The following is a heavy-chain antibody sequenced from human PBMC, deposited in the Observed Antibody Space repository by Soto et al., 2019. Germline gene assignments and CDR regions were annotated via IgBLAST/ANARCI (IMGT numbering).Heavy chain of an antibody. J-gene: IGHJ6*02. V-gene: IGHV3-33*01. D-gene: IGHD6-19*01. CDR2: IWYDGSNK. CDR3: ARDDNMGAVAGSQYYYYGMDV. Sequence: GGSLRLSCAASGFTFSSYGMHWVRQAPGKGLEWVAVIWYDGSNKYYADSVKGRFTISRDNSKNTLYLQMNSLRAEDTAVYYCARDDNMGAVAGSQYYYYGMDVWGQGTTVTVSS. CDR1: GFTFSSYG.